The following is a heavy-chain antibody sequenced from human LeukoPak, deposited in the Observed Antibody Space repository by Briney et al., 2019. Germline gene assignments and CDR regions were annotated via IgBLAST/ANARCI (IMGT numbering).Heavy chain of an antibody. CDR2: ISDDGSNK. Sequence: GGSLRLSCAASGFTFSDYYMNWIRQAPGKGLEWVALISDDGSNKYYTNSVKGRFTISRDNSKNKLYLQINGLRAEDTAVYYCATRTSGAFDFWGQGTMVIVS. J-gene: IGHJ3*01. CDR1: GFTFSDYY. V-gene: IGHV3-30-3*01. CDR3: ATRTSGAFDF.